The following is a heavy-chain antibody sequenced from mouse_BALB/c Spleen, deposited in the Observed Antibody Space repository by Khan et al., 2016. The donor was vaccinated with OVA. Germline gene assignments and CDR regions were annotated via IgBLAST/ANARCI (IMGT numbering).Heavy chain of an antibody. CDR2: IWGDGST. V-gene: IGHV2-3*01. J-gene: IGHJ4*01. D-gene: IGHD1-1*01. CDR1: GFSLTSYG. Sequence: QVQLKESGPGLVAPSQSLSITCTVSGFSLTSYGVNWVRQPPGKGLEWLGVIWGDGSTNYHSTLKSRLIISKDNSKRQVFLTLNSLQTDDTATYYCAKFTPDSYSMDYWGQGTSVTVSS. CDR3: AKFTPDSYSMDY.